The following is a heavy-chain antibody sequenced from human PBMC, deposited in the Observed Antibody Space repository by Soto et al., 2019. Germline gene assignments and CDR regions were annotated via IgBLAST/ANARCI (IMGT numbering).Heavy chain of an antibody. D-gene: IGHD3-10*01. J-gene: IGHJ6*02. CDR1: GGSVSSGTYY. Sequence: QLQLQESGPGLVKPSETLSLTCTVSGGSVSSGTYYWGWIRQPPGKGLEWIGSIDYSVTTYYNPSLKSRVTISVDTSKNQFSLKLTFVTAADTAVYYCARLHSGFGATMDVWGQGTTVTVSS. CDR3: ARLHSGFGATMDV. CDR2: IDYSVTT. V-gene: IGHV4-39*01.